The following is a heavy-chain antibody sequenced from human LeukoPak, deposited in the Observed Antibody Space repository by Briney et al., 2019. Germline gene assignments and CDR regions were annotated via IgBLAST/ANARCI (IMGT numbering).Heavy chain of an antibody. J-gene: IGHJ4*02. CDR2: ISGSGGST. CDR3: AKGRSGYYPYYFDY. Sequence: GSLRLSCSASGFTLSSQAMDWVRQAPGKGPGWVSAISGSGGSTYYADSVKGRFTISRDNSKNTLYLQMNSLRAEDTAVYYCAKGRSGYYPYYFDYWGQGTLVTVSS. V-gene: IGHV3-23*01. CDR1: GFTLSSQA. D-gene: IGHD3-3*01.